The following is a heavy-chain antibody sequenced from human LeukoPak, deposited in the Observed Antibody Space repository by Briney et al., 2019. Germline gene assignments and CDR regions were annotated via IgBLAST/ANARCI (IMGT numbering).Heavy chain of an antibody. CDR3: ARLPGYCSSTSCYRYHYYYYGMDV. CDR1: GGTFSSYA. D-gene: IGHD2-2*02. Sequence: GASVNVSCKASGGTFSSYAISWVRQAPGQGLEWMGGIIPIFGTANYAQKFQGRVTITADESTSTAYMELSSLRSEDTAVYYCARLPGYCSSTSCYRYHYYYYGMDVWGQGTTVTVSS. V-gene: IGHV1-69*13. J-gene: IGHJ6*02. CDR2: IIPIFGTA.